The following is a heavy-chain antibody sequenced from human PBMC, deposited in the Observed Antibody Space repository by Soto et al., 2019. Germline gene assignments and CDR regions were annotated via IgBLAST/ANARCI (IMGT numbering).Heavy chain of an antibody. CDR2: ISYDGSNK. J-gene: IGHJ5*02. Sequence: QVQLVESGGGVVQPGRSLRLSCAASGFTFSSYAMHWVRQAPGKGLEWVAVISYDGSNKYYADSVKGRFTISRDNSKNTLYLQMNSLRADDTAVYYCARVNRGVVTAFPPGKRHENWFDPWGQGTLVTVSS. D-gene: IGHD2-21*02. CDR3: ARVNRGVVTAFPPGKRHENWFDP. V-gene: IGHV3-30-3*01. CDR1: GFTFSSYA.